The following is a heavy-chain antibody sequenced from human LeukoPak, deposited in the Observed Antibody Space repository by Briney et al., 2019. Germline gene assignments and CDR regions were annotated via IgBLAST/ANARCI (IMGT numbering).Heavy chain of an antibody. Sequence: AASVKVSCKTSGYTFTSYGISWVRQAPGQGLEWMGSNTNYAQKFQGRVAMTTDTSTSTAYMELRSLRSDDTAVYYCARESCSGGACYPGDYLDYWGQGTLVTVSS. V-gene: IGHV1-18*01. CDR1: GYTFTSYG. CDR3: ARESCSGGACYPGDYLDY. J-gene: IGHJ4*02. CDR2: NT. D-gene: IGHD2-15*01.